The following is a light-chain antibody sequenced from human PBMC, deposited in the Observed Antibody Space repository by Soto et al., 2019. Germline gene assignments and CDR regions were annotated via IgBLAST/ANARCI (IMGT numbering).Light chain of an antibody. CDR1: SSDIGGYNY. CDR3: CSYTTSNTRQIV. Sequence: QSVLTQPASVSGSPGQSITISCTGTSSDIGGYNYVSWYQQHPGKAPKIKIYDVNNRPSGVSKRFSGSKSGNTASLTISGLQAEDEADYYCCSYTTSNTRQIVFGTGTKVTV. J-gene: IGLJ1*01. V-gene: IGLV2-14*01. CDR2: DVN.